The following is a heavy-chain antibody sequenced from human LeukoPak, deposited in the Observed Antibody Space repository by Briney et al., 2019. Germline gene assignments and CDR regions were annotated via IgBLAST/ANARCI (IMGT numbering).Heavy chain of an antibody. CDR3: AKTDYGYNYFEY. Sequence: GGSLRLSCAASGFTFTTYWMGWVRQAPGKGLEWVSSISSRSSYIYYADSVKGRLTISRDNAKNSLYLQMDSLRAEHTAVYYCAKTDYGYNYFEYWGQGTLVTVSS. J-gene: IGHJ4*02. V-gene: IGHV3-21*01. CDR2: ISSRSSYI. D-gene: IGHD3-16*01. CDR1: GFTFTTYW.